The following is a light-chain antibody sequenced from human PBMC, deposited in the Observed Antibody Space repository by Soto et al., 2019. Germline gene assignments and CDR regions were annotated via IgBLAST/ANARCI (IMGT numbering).Light chain of an antibody. CDR3: QQRSNWPWT. CDR1: QSVSSY. Sequence: EIVLTQSPATLSLSPGERATLSCRASQSVSSYLAWYQQKPGQAPRLLIYGASSRATGIPDRFSGSGSGTYFTLTISRLEPEDFAVYYCQQRSNWPWTFGQGTKVDIK. CDR2: GAS. V-gene: IGKV3-11*01. J-gene: IGKJ1*01.